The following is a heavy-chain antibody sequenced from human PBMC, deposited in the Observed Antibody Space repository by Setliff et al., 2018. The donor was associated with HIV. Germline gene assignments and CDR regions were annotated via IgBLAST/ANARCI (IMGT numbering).Heavy chain of an antibody. CDR3: AGPRGDEAFDI. V-gene: IGHV1-69*10. CDR2: IIPILGIA. D-gene: IGHD3-10*01. J-gene: IGHJ3*02. CDR1: GGTFSSYA. Sequence: SVKVSCKASGGTFSSYAISWVRQAPGQGLEWMGGIIPILGIANYAQKFQGRVTITAVESTNTMYMEMTSLTSEDTAEYYCAGPRGDEAFDIWGQGTMVTVSS.